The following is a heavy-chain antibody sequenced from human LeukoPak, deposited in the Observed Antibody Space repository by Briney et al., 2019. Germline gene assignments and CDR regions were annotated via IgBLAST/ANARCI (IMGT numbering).Heavy chain of an antibody. D-gene: IGHD1-14*01. V-gene: IGHV4-39*07. CDR1: GGSISSSSYY. CDR2: IYYSGST. J-gene: IGHJ6*02. CDR3: ARVTVVYDYYYYGMDV. Sequence: SETLSLTCTVSGGSISSSSYYWGWIRQPPGKGLEWIGSIYYSGSTYYNPSLKSRVTISVDTSKNQFSLKLSSVTAADTAVYYCARVTVVYDYYYYGMDVWGQGTTVTVSS.